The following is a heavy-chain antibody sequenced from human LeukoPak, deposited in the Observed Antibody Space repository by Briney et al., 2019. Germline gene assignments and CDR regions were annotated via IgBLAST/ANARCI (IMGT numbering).Heavy chain of an antibody. J-gene: IGHJ4*02. Sequence: KPSETLSLTCTVSGGSISSGSYYWSWIRQPAGKGLEWIGRIYTSGSTNYNPSLKSRVTISVDTSKNQFSLKLSSVTAADTAVYYCGYFDWLLHFDYWGQGTLVTVSS. CDR2: IYTSGST. V-gene: IGHV4-61*02. CDR3: GYFDWLLHFDY. D-gene: IGHD3-9*01. CDR1: GGSISSGSYY.